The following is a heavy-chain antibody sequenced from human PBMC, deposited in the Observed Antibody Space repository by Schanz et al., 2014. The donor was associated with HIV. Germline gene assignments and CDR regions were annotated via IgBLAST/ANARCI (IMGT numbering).Heavy chain of an antibody. CDR2: IYYSGST. D-gene: IGHD3-3*01. J-gene: IGHJ5*02. CDR1: GASIKTGNYY. V-gene: IGHV4-31*03. Sequence: QVQLQESGPGLVRASQTLSLTCNVSGASIKTGNYYWNWIRQRPGQDLEWIGHIYYSGSTYYSPSLKRRVTISIDTSRNQFSLSLTPVVDTDTATYYCARAPRRFLELPVYGWFDPWGQGIQVIVSS. CDR3: ARAPRRFLELPVYGWFDP.